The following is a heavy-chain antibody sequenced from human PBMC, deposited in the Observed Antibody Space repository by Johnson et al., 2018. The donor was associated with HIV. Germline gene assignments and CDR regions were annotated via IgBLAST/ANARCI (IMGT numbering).Heavy chain of an antibody. J-gene: IGHJ3*02. CDR2: IFTVGDV. Sequence: EQLVESGGGLAQPGGSLRLSCAASGITVSSNYMSWVRQAPGKGLEWVSVIFTVGDVYYADSVKGRFPISKDHSKDFLYLQMNSLRPGDTAVYYCARVRIWWELHGTVSAFDIWGQGTMVTVSS. D-gene: IGHD1-26*01. CDR3: ARVRIWWELHGTVSAFDI. CDR1: GITVSSNY. V-gene: IGHV3-66*02.